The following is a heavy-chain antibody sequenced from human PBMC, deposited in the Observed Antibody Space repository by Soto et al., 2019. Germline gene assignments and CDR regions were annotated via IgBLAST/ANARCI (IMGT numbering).Heavy chain of an antibody. CDR1: GGSISSGGYY. V-gene: IGHV4-31*03. CDR3: XXXVXXAVVR. D-gene: IGHD3-10*01. Sequence: QVQLQESGPGLVKPSQTLSLTCTVSGGSISSGGYYWSWIRQHPGKGLEWIGYIYYSGSTYYNPSLKSRVTISVDTSKNQFSLKLSSVTAADTXXYXXXXXVXXAVVRWGQGTLVTVSS. J-gene: IGHJ4*02. CDR2: IYYSGST.